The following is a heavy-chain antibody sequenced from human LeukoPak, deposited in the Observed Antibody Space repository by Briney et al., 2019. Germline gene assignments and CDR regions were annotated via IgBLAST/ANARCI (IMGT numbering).Heavy chain of an antibody. J-gene: IGHJ4*02. CDR3: ARGPRVLWSGYSHNDY. D-gene: IGHD3-3*01. V-gene: IGHV5-51*01. CDR1: GYSFTGYW. CDR2: IYPGDSDT. Sequence: GESLKISCKGSGYSFTGYWIGWVRQMPGKGLEWMGIIYPGDSDTRYSPSFQGQVTISADKSISTAYLQWSSLKASDTAMYYCARGPRVLWSGYSHNDYWGQGTLVTVSS.